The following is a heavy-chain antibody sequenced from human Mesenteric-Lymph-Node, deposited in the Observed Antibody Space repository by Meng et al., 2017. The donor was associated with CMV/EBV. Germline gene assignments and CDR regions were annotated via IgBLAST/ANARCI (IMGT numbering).Heavy chain of an antibody. CDR2: VSTSSTYI. V-gene: IGHV3-21*01. CDR1: GFTLSGSA. J-gene: IGHJ6*02. CDR3: ARIAGTSHYQGMDV. Sequence: GESLKISCAASGFTLSGSAMHWVRQASGKGLEWVSSVSTSSTYIDYADSVKGRFTISRDNVKNSLYLQMNSLRGEDSGVYYCARIAGTSHYQGMDVWGQGTTVTVSS.